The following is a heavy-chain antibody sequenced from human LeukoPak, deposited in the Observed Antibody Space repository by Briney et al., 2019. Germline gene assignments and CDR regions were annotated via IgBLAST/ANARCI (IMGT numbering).Heavy chain of an antibody. CDR2: IKLDGSEK. D-gene: IGHD4-23*01. Sequence: PGGSLRLSCAASGFTFSSYWVSWVRQAPGKGLEWVASIKLDGSEKYYVDSVKGRFTISRDNAKNSLYLQMNSLRAEDTAVYYCARESLYGGYDYWGQGTLVTVSS. CDR3: ARESLYGGYDY. J-gene: IGHJ4*02. CDR1: GFTFSSYW. V-gene: IGHV3-7*01.